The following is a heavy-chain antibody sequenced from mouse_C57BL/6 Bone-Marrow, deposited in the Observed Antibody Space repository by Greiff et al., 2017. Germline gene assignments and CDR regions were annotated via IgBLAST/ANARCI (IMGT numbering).Heavy chain of an antibody. J-gene: IGHJ3*01. Sequence: EVKLVESGGGLVKPGGSLKLSCSASGFTFSSYAMSWVRQTPEKRLEWVATISDGGSYTYYPDNVKGRFTISRDNAKNNLYLQMSHLKSEDTAMYYCARHGYFFAYWGQGTLVTVSA. D-gene: IGHD2-3*01. CDR1: GFTFSSYA. CDR3: ARHGYFFAY. CDR2: ISDGGSYT. V-gene: IGHV5-4*03.